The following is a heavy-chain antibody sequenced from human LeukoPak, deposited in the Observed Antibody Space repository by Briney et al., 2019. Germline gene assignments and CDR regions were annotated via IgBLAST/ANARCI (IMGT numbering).Heavy chain of an antibody. D-gene: IGHD6-25*01. CDR2: ISGSGGST. Sequence: GGSLRLSCAASGFTFSSYAMSWVRQAPGKGLEWVSAISGSGGSTYYADSVKGRFTISRDNSKNTLYLQMNSLRAEDTAVYYCARARIAPADRKYYFDYWGQGTLVTVSS. CDR3: ARARIAPADRKYYFDY. CDR1: GFTFSSYA. J-gene: IGHJ4*02. V-gene: IGHV3-23*01.